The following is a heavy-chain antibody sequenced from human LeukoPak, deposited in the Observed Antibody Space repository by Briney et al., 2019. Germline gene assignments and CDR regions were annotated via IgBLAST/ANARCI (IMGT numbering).Heavy chain of an antibody. Sequence: GGSLRLSCAASGFTFSSYEMNWVRQAPGKGLEWVSVITYNSDTTYYADSVKGRFTISRDNSKNTLYLQMNSLRADDTAVYYCAKGYDSTYYHYYLMDVWGKGTTVTISS. D-gene: IGHD3-22*01. V-gene: IGHV3-23*01. J-gene: IGHJ6*03. CDR3: AKGYDSTYYHYYLMDV. CDR1: GFTFSSYE. CDR2: ITYNSDTT.